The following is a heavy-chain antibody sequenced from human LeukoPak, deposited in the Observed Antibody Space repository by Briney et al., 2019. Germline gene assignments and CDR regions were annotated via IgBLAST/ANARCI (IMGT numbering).Heavy chain of an antibody. CDR1: GFTFSNTW. CDR3: AKDPVLGSSGYYYYFDY. J-gene: IGHJ4*02. Sequence: GGSLRLSCAASGFTFSNTWMSWVRQAPGKGLEWVSAISGSGGSTYYADSVKGRFTISRDNSKSTLYLQMNSLRAEDTAVYYCAKDPVLGSSGYYYYFDYWGQGTLVTVSS. CDR2: ISGSGGST. V-gene: IGHV3-23*01. D-gene: IGHD3-22*01.